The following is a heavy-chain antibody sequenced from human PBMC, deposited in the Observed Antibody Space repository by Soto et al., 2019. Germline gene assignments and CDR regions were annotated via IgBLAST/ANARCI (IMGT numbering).Heavy chain of an antibody. Sequence: PGGSLRLSCAASGFTFSSYGMHWVRQAPGKGLEWVAVISYDGSNKYYADSVKGRFTISRDNSKNTLYLQMNSLRAEDTAVYYCAKIVVRRGGMDVWGQGTTVTVSS. CDR3: AKIVVRRGGMDV. CDR1: GFTFSSYG. J-gene: IGHJ6*02. D-gene: IGHD1-26*01. CDR2: ISYDGSNK. V-gene: IGHV3-30*18.